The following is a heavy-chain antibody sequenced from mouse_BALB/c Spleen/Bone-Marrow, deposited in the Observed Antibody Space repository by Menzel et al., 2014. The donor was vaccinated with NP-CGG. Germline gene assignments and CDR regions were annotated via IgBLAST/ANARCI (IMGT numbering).Heavy chain of an antibody. CDR2: ISTYSGNT. CDR3: ARNFYGSSYFDY. D-gene: IGHD1-1*01. J-gene: IGHJ2*01. V-gene: IGHV1-67*01. CDR1: GYTFTAYA. Sequence: VQLVEPGPEPVRPGVSVKLSCKGSGYTFTAYAMHWVKQSHAKSLEWIGLISTYSGNTHYNQNFKGKATMTVDKSSSTAYMELARLTSKDSAIYYCARNFYGSSYFDYWGQGTTLTVSS.